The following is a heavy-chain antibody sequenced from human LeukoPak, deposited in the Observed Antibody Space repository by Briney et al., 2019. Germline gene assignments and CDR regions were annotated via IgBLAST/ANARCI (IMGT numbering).Heavy chain of an antibody. Sequence: SETLSLTCAVYGGSFSGYYWSWIRQPPGKGLEWIGEINHSGSTNYNPSLKSRVTISVDTSKNQFSLKVSSVTAADTAVYYCARMWRDGYNSYYSDSWGQGTLVTVSS. CDR2: INHSGST. CDR3: ARMWRDGYNSYYSDS. D-gene: IGHD5-24*01. V-gene: IGHV4-34*01. J-gene: IGHJ4*02. CDR1: GGSFSGYY.